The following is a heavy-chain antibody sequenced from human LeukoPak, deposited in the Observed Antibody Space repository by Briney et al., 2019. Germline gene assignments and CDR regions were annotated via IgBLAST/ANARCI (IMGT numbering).Heavy chain of an antibody. CDR3: ARHQLRFNGLDTNDVFDI. J-gene: IGHJ3*02. V-gene: IGHV4-31*11. CDR2: IYYSGRT. CDR1: GGSISSGGYY. Sequence: SETLSLSCAVSGGSISSGGYYWSWIRQHPGKGLEWIGYIYYSGRTYYNPSLKSRVTTAVDTSKNQFSLKLSSVTAAGTSVYYCARHQLRFNGLDTNDVFDIWGQGSVVTVAS. D-gene: IGHD5-18*01.